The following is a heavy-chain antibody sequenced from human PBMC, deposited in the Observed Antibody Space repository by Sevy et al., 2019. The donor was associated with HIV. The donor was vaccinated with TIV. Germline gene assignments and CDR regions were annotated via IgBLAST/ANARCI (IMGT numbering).Heavy chain of an antibody. V-gene: IGHV3-74*01. D-gene: IGHD3-22*01. Sequence: GGSLRLSCAASGFTFSSYWMHWVRQAPGKGLVWVSRINSDGSSTSYADSVKGRFTISRDNAKNTLYLQMNSLRAEDTAVYYCARVLSRRYYDSGGYQVYYYYGMDVWGQGTTVTVSS. J-gene: IGHJ6*02. CDR2: INSDGSST. CDR3: ARVLSRRYYDSGGYQVYYYYGMDV. CDR1: GFTFSSYW.